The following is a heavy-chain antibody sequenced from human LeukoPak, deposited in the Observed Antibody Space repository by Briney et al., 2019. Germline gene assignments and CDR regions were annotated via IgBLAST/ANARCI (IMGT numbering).Heavy chain of an antibody. Sequence: PGGSLRLSYVVSGFTFSTYAMTWVRQAPGKGLEWVSVISGSGASTYYADSVKGRFTISRDNSKNTLYLQMNSLRVEDTAVYYCVNEGSVGSWGHNWGQGALVTVSS. D-gene: IGHD2-15*01. CDR2: ISGSGAST. CDR1: GFTFSTYA. CDR3: VNEGSVGSWGHN. V-gene: IGHV3-23*01. J-gene: IGHJ4*02.